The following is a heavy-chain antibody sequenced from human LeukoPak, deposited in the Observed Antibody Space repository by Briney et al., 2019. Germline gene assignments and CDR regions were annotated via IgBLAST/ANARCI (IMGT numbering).Heavy chain of an antibody. CDR3: ARACGGGSCRRNWFDP. D-gene: IGHD2-15*01. V-gene: IGHV1-69*13. J-gene: IGHJ5*02. CDR1: GYTFTSYY. Sequence: SVKVSCKASGYTFTSYYMHWVRQAPGQGLEWMGGIIPIFGTANYAQKFQGRVTITADESTSTAYMELSSLRSEDTAVYYCARACGGGSCRRNWFDPWGQGTLVTVSS. CDR2: IIPIFGTA.